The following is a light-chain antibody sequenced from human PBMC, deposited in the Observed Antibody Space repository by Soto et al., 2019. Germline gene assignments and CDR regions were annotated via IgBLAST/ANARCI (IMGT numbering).Light chain of an antibody. J-gene: IGKJ4*01. Sequence: EIVKTQSPATLSVSPGERATLSCRASQSVSNNLAWYQQKPGQAPRLLFYGASTMATGIPARFSGRGSGTEFTLTISSLQSEDFAVYYCQQYNNWPPLTFGGGTKVEIK. CDR1: QSVSNN. CDR2: GAS. CDR3: QQYNNWPPLT. V-gene: IGKV3-15*01.